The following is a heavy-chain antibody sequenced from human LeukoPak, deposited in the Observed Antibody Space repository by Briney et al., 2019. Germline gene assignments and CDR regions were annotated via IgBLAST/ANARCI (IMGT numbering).Heavy chain of an antibody. V-gene: IGHV3-23*01. Sequence: GGSLRLSCAVSGFTFNSHAMCWVRQAPGKGLEWVSSIDISGGSTYYADSVKGRFTISRDNSKNTLYLQMNSLRAEDTAVYYCAKSPVAVAGTGGVWYFDYRGQGTLVTVSS. CDR3: AKSPVAVAGTGGVWYFDY. CDR1: GFTFNSHA. D-gene: IGHD6-19*01. CDR2: IDISGGST. J-gene: IGHJ4*02.